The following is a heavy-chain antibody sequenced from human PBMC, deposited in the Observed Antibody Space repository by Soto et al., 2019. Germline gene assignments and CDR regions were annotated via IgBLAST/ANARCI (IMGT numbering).Heavy chain of an antibody. J-gene: IGHJ6*02. CDR1: GGSFSSYY. CDR3: ARGCYDFWSGYYCYYYYYGMDV. Sequence: SETLSLTCAVYGGSFSSYYWSWIRQPPGKGLEWIGEINHSGSTNYNPSLKSRVTISVDTSKNQFSLKLSSVTAADTAVYYCARGCYDFWSGYYCYYYYYGMDVWGQGTTVTVSS. D-gene: IGHD3-3*01. CDR2: INHSGST. V-gene: IGHV4-34*01.